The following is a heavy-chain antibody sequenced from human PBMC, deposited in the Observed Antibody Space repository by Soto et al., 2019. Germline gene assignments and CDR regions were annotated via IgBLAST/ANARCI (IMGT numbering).Heavy chain of an antibody. CDR1: GFTFSDYS. D-gene: IGHD3-16*01. V-gene: IGHV3-11*01. Sequence: GGSLRLSCAASGFTFSDYSMTWIRQAPGKGLEWVSYISRSGYTIYYADSVKGRFTISRDNAKNSLYLQMNSLRAEDTAMYYCARDRPPGGITDYYYYYMDVWGKGTTVTVSS. J-gene: IGHJ6*03. CDR2: ISRSGYTI. CDR3: ARDRPPGGITDYYYYYMDV.